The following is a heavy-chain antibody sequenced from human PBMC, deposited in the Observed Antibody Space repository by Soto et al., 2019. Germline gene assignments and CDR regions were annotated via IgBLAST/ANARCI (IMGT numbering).Heavy chain of an antibody. CDR1: GYIFTNYG. V-gene: IGHV1-18*01. CDR2: ISGHNDNT. CDR3: ARCRGSSGYFWFDP. D-gene: IGHD5-12*01. Sequence: ASVKVSCKTSGYIFTNYGITWVRQAPGQGLEWVGWISGHNDNTKYAQKVQGRVTLTTDTSTSTAYMELRDLISDDTALYHCARCRGSSGYFWFDPWGQGTLVTVSS. J-gene: IGHJ5*02.